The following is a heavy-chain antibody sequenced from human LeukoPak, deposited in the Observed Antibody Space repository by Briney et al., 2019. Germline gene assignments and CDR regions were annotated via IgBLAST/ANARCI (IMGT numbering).Heavy chain of an antibody. CDR1: GFTFSDYW. CDR3: AREPPISAAGTGAN. D-gene: IGHD6-13*01. CDR2: IKEDGSQI. Sequence: GGSLRLSCAASGFTFSDYWMTWVRQAPGKGLEWVANIKEDGSQISYVDSVKGRFTISRDNAKSSLYLQMNSLRAEATAVYFCAREPPISAAGTGANWGQGTLVTVSS. J-gene: IGHJ4*02. V-gene: IGHV3-7*04.